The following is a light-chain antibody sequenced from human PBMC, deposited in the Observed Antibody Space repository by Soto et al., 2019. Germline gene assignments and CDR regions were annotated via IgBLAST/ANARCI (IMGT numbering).Light chain of an antibody. Sequence: SVLAQPPSASGSPGQSVTISCTGTSSDVGGYNYVSWYQQHPGKAPKLMIYEVSKRPSGVPDRFSGSKSGNTASLTVSGLQAEDEADYYCSSYAGSNNFVFGTGTKATVL. CDR3: SSYAGSNNFV. V-gene: IGLV2-8*01. CDR2: EVS. J-gene: IGLJ1*01. CDR1: SSDVGGYNY.